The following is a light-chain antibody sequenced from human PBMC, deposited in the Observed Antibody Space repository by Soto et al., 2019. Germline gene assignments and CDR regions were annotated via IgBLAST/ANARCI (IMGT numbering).Light chain of an antibody. CDR2: AAS. J-gene: IGKJ1*01. CDR1: QTIGTY. Sequence: DIQMTQSPSSLSASVGDRVTITCRASQTIGTYVTWYLQKPGNAPKLLIYAASSLESGVPSRFSGSGSGTDFTFTISSLQPEDWASYYCQQTYTTPQSFGQGTSV. CDR3: QQTYTTPQS. V-gene: IGKV1-39*01.